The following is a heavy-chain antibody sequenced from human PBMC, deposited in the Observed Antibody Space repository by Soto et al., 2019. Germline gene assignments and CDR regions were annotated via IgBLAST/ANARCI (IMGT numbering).Heavy chain of an antibody. D-gene: IGHD6-19*01. V-gene: IGHV4-34*01. CDR3: VSEKRTVPGTRGYFDY. CDR2: INHSGST. J-gene: IGHJ4*02. CDR1: GGSFSGYY. Sequence: SETLSLTCAVYGGSFSGYYWTWIRQPPGTGLEWIGEINHSGSTNYNPSLKSRVTISVDTSKNQFSLQLVSVTPEDTAVYYCVSEKRTVPGTRGYFDYWGLGTRVTVSS.